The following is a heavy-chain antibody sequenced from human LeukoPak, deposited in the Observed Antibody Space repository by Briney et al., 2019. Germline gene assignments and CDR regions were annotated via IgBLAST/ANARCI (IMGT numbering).Heavy chain of an antibody. D-gene: IGHD1-7*01. Sequence: PGRSLRLSCAASGFTFSGYAMHWVRQAPGKGLEWVAVISYDGSNKYYPGSVRGRFTISRDNSKNTIYLQMDSLRAEDTAIYYCARDYWWNYDYWGQGTLVTVSS. V-gene: IGHV3-30-3*01. CDR3: ARDYWWNYDY. CDR2: ISYDGSNK. J-gene: IGHJ4*02. CDR1: GFTFSGYA.